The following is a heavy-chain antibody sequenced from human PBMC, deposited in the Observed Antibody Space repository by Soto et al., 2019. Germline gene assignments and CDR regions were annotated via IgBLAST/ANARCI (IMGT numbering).Heavy chain of an antibody. V-gene: IGHV3-23*01. J-gene: IGHJ3*02. CDR3: ARDVPYRTDRFDI. CDR2: LSRGGGST. CDR1: GFTFSSHG. Sequence: EAQLLESGGGSVQPGGSLRLSCAASGFTFSSHGMSWIRQAPGKGLEWISGLSRGGGSTYYVDSVKGRFTISRDNAKNTLDLIMKSLRVEDTALYYCARDVPYRTDRFDIWGQGTMVTVSS. D-gene: IGHD3-10*02.